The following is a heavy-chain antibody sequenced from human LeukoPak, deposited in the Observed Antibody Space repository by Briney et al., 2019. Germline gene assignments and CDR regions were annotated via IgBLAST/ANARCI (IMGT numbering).Heavy chain of an antibody. CDR2: IYYSGST. CDR3: ARDRTAVAGLPPHQFDY. V-gene: IGHV4-30-4*08. J-gene: IGHJ4*02. D-gene: IGHD6-19*01. Sequence: SETLSLTCTVSGGSISSGDYYWSWIRQPPGKGLEWIGYIYYSGSTYYNPSLKSRVTISVDTSKNQFSLKLSSVTAADTAVYYWARDRTAVAGLPPHQFDYWGQGTLVTVSS. CDR1: GGSISSGDYY.